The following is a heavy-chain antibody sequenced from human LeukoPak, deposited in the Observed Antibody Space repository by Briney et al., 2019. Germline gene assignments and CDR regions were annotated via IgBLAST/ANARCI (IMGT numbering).Heavy chain of an antibody. Sequence: ASVKVSCKASGGTFSSYAISWVRQAPGQGLEWMGGIIPIFGTANYAQKFQGRVTITADESTSTAYMELSSLRSEDTAVYYCARAGFSEVGNWFDPWGQGTLVTVSS. V-gene: IGHV1-69*13. CDR1: GGTFSSYA. D-gene: IGHD3-3*01. CDR3: ARAGFSEVGNWFDP. J-gene: IGHJ5*02. CDR2: IIPIFGTA.